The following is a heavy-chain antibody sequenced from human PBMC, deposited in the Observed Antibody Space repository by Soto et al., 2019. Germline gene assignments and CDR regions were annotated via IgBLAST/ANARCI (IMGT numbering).Heavy chain of an antibody. V-gene: IGHV3-21*01. D-gene: IGHD3-9*01. CDR1: GFTFSSYS. J-gene: IGHJ6*02. CDR2: ISSSSSYI. Sequence: PGWSLRLSCSASGFTFSSYSMNWVRQAPGKGLEWVSSISSSSSYIYYADSVKGRFTISRDNAKNSLYLQMNSLRAEDTAVYYCARVLRYFDWLLYNGMDVWGQGTTVTVSS. CDR3: ARVLRYFDWLLYNGMDV.